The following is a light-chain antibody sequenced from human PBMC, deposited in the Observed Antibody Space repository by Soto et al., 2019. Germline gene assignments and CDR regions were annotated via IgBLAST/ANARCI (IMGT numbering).Light chain of an antibody. CDR1: SGAVGGYNY. J-gene: IGLJ2*01. CDR3: TSFAGRNNVL. CDR2: EAT. V-gene: IGLV2-8*01. Sequence: QSALAQPPSASGSPGQSVTVSCTGISGAVGGYNYVSWYQQHPGKAPRLMIYEATKRPAGVPIRFSGSWSGNTASLTVSGLQPEDEADYFCTSFAGRNNVLFGGGTKVTVL.